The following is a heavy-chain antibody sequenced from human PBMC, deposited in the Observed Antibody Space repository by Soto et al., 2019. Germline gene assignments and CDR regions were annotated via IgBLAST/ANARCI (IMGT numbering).Heavy chain of an antibody. V-gene: IGHV4-59*08. CDR3: ARLTFGGVDAFDI. Sequence: QVQLQESGPGLVKPSETLSLTCTVSGGSISSYYWIWIRQPPGKGLEWIGYIYYSGSTNYNPSLKSRVTISVDTSKNQFSLKLSSVTAADTAVYYCARLTFGGVDAFDIWGQGTMVTVSS. D-gene: IGHD3-16*01. J-gene: IGHJ3*02. CDR1: GGSISSYY. CDR2: IYYSGST.